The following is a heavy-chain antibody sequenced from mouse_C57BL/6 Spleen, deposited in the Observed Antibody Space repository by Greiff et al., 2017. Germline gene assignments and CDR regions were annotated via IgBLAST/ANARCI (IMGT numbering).Heavy chain of an antibody. V-gene: IGHV5-12*01. CDR1: GFTFSDYY. J-gene: IGHJ4*01. Sequence: EVKLMESGGGLVQPGGSLKLSCAASGFTFSDYYMYWVRQTPEKRLEWVAYISNGGGSTYYPDTVKGRFTISRDNAKNTLYLPMSRLKSEDTAMYYCARERDYDDAPYYYAMDYWGQGTSVTVSS. CDR3: ARERDYDDAPYYYAMDY. CDR2: ISNGGGST. D-gene: IGHD2-4*01.